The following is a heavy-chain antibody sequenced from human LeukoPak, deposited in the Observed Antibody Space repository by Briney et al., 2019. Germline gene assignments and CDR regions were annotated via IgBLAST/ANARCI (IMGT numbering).Heavy chain of an antibody. V-gene: IGHV4-59*08. J-gene: IGHJ4*02. CDR3: ARAPILYYFDC. CDR1: GGSISSLY. CDR2: IYYTGST. Sequence: PSETLSLTCSVSGGSISSLYWSWIRQPPGKELEWSGYIYYTGSTSYNPSLKSRVTISIDTSKIQFSLNLSSVTAADTAVYYCARAPILYYFDCWGQGTLVTVSS.